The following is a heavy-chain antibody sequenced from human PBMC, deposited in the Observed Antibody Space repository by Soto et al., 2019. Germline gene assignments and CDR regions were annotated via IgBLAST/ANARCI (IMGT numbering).Heavy chain of an antibody. J-gene: IGHJ4*02. D-gene: IGHD3-22*01. CDR3: AREYYYDSSGYYPIDY. CDR1: GFTFSSYA. CDR2: ISYDGSNK. V-gene: IGHV3-30-3*01. Sequence: PGGSLRLSCAASGFTFSSYAMHWVRQAPGKGLEWVAVISYDGSNKYYADSVKGRFTISRDNSKNTLYLQMNSLRAEDTAVYYCAREYYYDSSGYYPIDYWGQGTLVTSPQ.